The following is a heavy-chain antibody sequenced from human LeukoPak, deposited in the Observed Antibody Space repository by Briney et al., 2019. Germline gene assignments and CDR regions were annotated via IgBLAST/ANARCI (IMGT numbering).Heavy chain of an antibody. CDR3: ASTRRGSSSANWFDP. CDR2: ISAYNGNT. Sequence: ASVKVSCKASGYTFTSYGISWVRQAPGQGLEWMGWISAYNGNTNYAQKLQGRVTMTTDTSTSTAYMELRSLRSEDTAVYYCASTRRGSSSANWFDPWGQGTLVTVSS. J-gene: IGHJ5*02. D-gene: IGHD6-13*01. V-gene: IGHV1-18*01. CDR1: GYTFTSYG.